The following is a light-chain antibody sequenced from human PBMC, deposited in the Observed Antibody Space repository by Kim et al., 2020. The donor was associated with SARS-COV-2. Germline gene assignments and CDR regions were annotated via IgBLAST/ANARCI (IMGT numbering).Light chain of an antibody. CDR1: VLAQKY. CDR2: KDS. J-gene: IGLJ3*02. V-gene: IGLV3-27*01. Sequence: SYELTQPSSVSVSPGQTATITCSGDVLAQKYVRWFQQKPGQAPVVVIYKDSERPSGFPDRFSGSSSGTTVTLTISGAQVEDEADYYCYSAADNNLQFGGGTKVTVL. CDR3: YSAADNNLQ.